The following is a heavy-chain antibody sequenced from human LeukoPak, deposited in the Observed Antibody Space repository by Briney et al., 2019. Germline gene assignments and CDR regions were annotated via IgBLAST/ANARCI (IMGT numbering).Heavy chain of an antibody. CDR1: GGSFSGYY. Sequence: SETLSLTCAVYGGSFSGYYWSWIRQPPGKGLEWIGEINHSGSTNYNPSLKSRVTISVDTSKNQFSLKLSSVTAADTAVYYCARLEGARYGSSGFYYDVEVIFDYWGQGTLVTVSS. J-gene: IGHJ4*02. D-gene: IGHD3-22*01. CDR2: INHSGST. V-gene: IGHV4-34*01. CDR3: ARLEGARYGSSGFYYDVEVIFDY.